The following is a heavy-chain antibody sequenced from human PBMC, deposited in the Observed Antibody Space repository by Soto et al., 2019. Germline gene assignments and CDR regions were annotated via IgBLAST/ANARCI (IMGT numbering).Heavy chain of an antibody. CDR3: WRSNVPYYSYGMDL. V-gene: IGHV5-51*01. Sequence: PGESLKISCKSSGYSFTNYWIGWVRQMPGKGLEWMGIIYPGDSDTRYSPSFQGHVAISADKSISTAYLQWSSLKASDTAMYYCWRSNVPYYSYGMDLWGQGTTVTVSS. CDR1: GYSFTNYW. D-gene: IGHD2-8*01. J-gene: IGHJ6*02. CDR2: IYPGDSDT.